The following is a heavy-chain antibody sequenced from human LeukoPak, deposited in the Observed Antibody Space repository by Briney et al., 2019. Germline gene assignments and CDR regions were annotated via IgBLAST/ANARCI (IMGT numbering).Heavy chain of an antibody. Sequence: PGGSLRLSCSASGFTFSRFWMSWVRQAPGKGLEYVALIKQGGSEIYHMDSVKGRFTISRDDATKSLYLQMNSLRVEDTALYYCARDRESESDSEGDYWGQGTLVTVSS. CDR3: ARDRESESDSEGDY. V-gene: IGHV3-7*01. CDR2: IKQGGSEI. J-gene: IGHJ4*02. D-gene: IGHD4-11*01. CDR1: GFTFSRFW.